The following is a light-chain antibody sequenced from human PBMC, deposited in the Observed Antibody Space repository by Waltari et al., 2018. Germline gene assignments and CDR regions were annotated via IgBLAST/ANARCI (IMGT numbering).Light chain of an antibody. CDR3: AAWDDSLSGVV. CDR1: RSTTGSTY. Sequence: QSVLTQPPSASGTPGQRVTISCSGSRSTTGSTYVYWYQQLPGTAPKLLIYRNNQRPSGFPDRFSGSKSGTSASLAISGLRSEDEADYYCAAWDDSLSGVVFGGGTKLTVL. J-gene: IGLJ2*01. V-gene: IGLV1-47*01. CDR2: RNN.